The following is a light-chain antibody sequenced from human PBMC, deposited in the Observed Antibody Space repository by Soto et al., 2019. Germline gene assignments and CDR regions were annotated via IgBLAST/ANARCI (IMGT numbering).Light chain of an antibody. V-gene: IGLV2-8*01. CDR1: SSDVGGYNF. J-gene: IGLJ2*01. Sequence: QSVLTQPPSASGSPGQSVTISCTGTSSDVGGYNFVSWYQQHPGKAPKLMIYEVNKRPSGVPDRFSGSKSGNTASLTVSGFQAGDEADYFCLPLEARTNWIFGGGTSSPS. CDR2: EVN. CDR3: LPLEARTNWI.